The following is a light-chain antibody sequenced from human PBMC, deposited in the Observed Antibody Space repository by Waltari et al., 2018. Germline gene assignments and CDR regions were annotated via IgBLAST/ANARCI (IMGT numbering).Light chain of an antibody. CDR1: QSVTNY. J-gene: IGKJ4*01. CDR3: QQRRNWPLT. CDR2: DTS. V-gene: IGKV3-11*01. Sequence: DIVLTQSPAILSLSPGERASLSCRSSQSVTNYLAWYQQKPGQAPSLLIYDTSNRATGIPARFSGSGFGTDFSLTISSVEPEDFAVYYCQQRRNWPLTFGGGTKVEIK.